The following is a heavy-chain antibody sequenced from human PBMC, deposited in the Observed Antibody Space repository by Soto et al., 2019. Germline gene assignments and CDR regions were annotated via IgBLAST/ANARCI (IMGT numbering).Heavy chain of an antibody. CDR3: ARNPQLELGHGMDV. D-gene: IGHD1-1*01. CDR2: IDWDDDK. Sequence: SGPTLVNPTQTLTLTCTFSGFSLITSGMCVSWIRQPPGKALEWLALIDWDDDKYYSTSLKTRLTISKDTSKNQVVLTMTNMDPVDTATYYCARNPQLELGHGMDVWGQGTTVTVSS. V-gene: IGHV2-70*01. CDR1: GFSLITSGMC. J-gene: IGHJ6*02.